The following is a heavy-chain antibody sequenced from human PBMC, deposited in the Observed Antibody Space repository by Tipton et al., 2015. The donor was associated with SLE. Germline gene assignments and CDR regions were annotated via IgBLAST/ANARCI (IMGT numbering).Heavy chain of an antibody. J-gene: IGHJ4*02. CDR2: IYYSGST. Sequence: TLSLTCTVSGDSINSYYWSWIRQPPGKGLEWIGYIYYSGSTNYNPSLKSRVTISVDTSKNQFSLKLSSVTAADTAVYYCASFDPDYWGQGTLVTVSS. CDR1: GDSINSYY. V-gene: IGHV4-59*08. CDR3: ASFDPDY.